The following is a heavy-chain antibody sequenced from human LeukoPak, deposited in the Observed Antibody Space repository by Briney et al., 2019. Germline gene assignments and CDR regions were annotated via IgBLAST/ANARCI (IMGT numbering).Heavy chain of an antibody. D-gene: IGHD2-15*01. V-gene: IGHV4-59*01. Sequence: SETLSLTCTVSGGSISSYYWSWIRQPPGKGLEWIGYIYYSGSTNYNPSLKSRVTISVDTSKNQFSLKLSSVTAADTAVYYCARASYWGLLQGQYYFDYWGQGTLVTVSS. CDR3: ARASYWGLLQGQYYFDY. CDR1: GGSISSYY. J-gene: IGHJ4*02. CDR2: IYYSGST.